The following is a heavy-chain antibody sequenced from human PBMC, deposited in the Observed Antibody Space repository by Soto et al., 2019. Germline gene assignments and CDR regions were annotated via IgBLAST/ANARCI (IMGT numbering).Heavy chain of an antibody. Sequence: PWGSLRLSCAASGFSFSDSYMYWVRQAPGKGLEWVSYISASSSYRIYADSVNGRFTISRDNAKNSLYLQMNSLRAEDSAVYYCARDMGYYYYGMDVWGQGTTVTVSS. CDR3: ARDMGYYYYGMDV. CDR1: GFSFSDSY. CDR2: ISASSSYR. D-gene: IGHD3-10*01. V-gene: IGHV3-11*06. J-gene: IGHJ6*02.